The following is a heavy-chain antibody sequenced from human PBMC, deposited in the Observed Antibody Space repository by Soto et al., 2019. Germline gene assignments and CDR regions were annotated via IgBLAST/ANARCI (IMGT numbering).Heavy chain of an antibody. D-gene: IGHD3-3*01. CDR1: GGSISNHY. J-gene: IGHJ4*02. Sequence: PSETLSLTCTVSGGSISNHYWSWLRQPPGKGLEWIGYIYYSGSTNYNPSLKSRVTISVDTSKNQFSLKLSSVTAADTAVYYCARDRWRIDYWGQGTLVTVSS. CDR3: ARDRWRIDY. V-gene: IGHV4-59*11. CDR2: IYYSGST.